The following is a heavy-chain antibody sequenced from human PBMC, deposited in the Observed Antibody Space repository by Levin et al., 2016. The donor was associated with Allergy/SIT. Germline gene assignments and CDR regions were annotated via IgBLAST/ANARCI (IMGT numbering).Heavy chain of an antibody. CDR3: ARDYCSNTSCYYDYYYMDV. J-gene: IGHJ6*03. D-gene: IGHD2-2*01. CDR2: IWSVGGDK. Sequence: GESLKISCAASGFTFSIYGMHWVRQAPGKGLEWVAVIWSVGGDKYYADSVKGRFTVSRDNSKNTLYLQISSLRAEDTAVYYCARDYCSNTSCYYDYYYMDVWGRGTTVTVSS. V-gene: IGHV3-33*01. CDR1: GFTFSIYG.